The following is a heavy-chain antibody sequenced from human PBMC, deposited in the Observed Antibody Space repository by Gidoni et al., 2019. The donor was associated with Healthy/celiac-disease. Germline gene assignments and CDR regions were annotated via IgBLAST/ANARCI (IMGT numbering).Heavy chain of an antibody. V-gene: IGHV7-4-1*02. D-gene: IGHD1-1*01. CDR2: INTNTGNP. CDR3: AAINWNDGRYFDY. CDR1: GYTFTSYA. Sequence: QVQLVQSGSELTKPGASVKGSCKASGYTFTSYAMIWVRQAPGQGLEWLGWINTNTGNPTYAQGFTGRFVFSLDTSVSTAYLQISSLKAEDTAVYYCAAINWNDGRYFDYWGQGTLVTVSS. J-gene: IGHJ4*02.